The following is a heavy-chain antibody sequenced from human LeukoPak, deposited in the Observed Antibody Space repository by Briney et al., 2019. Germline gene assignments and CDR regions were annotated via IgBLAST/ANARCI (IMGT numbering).Heavy chain of an antibody. Sequence: ASVKVSCKASADTFTGYNMHWVRQAPGQGLGWMAWIDPNTGATNSAQKFRGRVTMTRDTSISTAYMELSRVTADDTAVYYCARDTPENSAGYYRGFDYWGQGTLVTVSS. CDR3: ARDTPENSAGYYRGFDY. V-gene: IGHV1-2*02. CDR2: IDPNTGAT. D-gene: IGHD3-9*01. J-gene: IGHJ4*02. CDR1: ADTFTGYN.